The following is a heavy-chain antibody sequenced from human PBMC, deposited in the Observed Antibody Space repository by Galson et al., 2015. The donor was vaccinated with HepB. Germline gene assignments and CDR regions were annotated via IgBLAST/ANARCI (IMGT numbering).Heavy chain of an antibody. V-gene: IGHV3-33*08. CDR2: IWYDGSNK. J-gene: IGHJ4*02. CDR1: GFTFSSYG. Sequence: SLRLSCAASGFTFSSYGMHWVRQAPGKGLEWVAVIWYDGSNKYCADSVKGRFTISRDNAKNSLYLQMNSLRAEDTAVYYCASGIVVVRAFDYWGQGTLVTVSS. CDR3: ASGIVVVRAFDY. D-gene: IGHD3-22*01.